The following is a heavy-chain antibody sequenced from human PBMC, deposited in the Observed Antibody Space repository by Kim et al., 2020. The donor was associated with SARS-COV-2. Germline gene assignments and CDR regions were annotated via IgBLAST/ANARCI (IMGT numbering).Heavy chain of an antibody. CDR2: ISGSGGST. Sequence: GGSLRLSCAASGFTFSSYAMSWVRQAPGKGLEWVSAISGSGGSTYYADSVKGRFTISRDNSKNTLYLQMNSLRAEDTAVYYCVLRGGIAAAGKNVVWGQGTLVTVSS. J-gene: IGHJ4*02. CDR1: GFTFSSYA. CDR3: VLRGGIAAAGKNVV. V-gene: IGHV3-23*01. D-gene: IGHD6-13*01.